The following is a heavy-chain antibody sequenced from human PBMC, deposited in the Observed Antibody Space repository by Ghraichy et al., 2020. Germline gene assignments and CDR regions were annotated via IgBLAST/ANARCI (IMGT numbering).Heavy chain of an antibody. Sequence: SQTLSLTCAISGDSVSGNSVAWSWIRQSPSRGLEWLGRTYYRSKWFNDYAGSVKSRMTINADTSRNQFSLQLNSMTPDDTAVYYCARVERGPFDYWGQGILVTVLS. D-gene: IGHD1-26*01. CDR1: GDSVSGNSVA. CDR3: ARVERGPFDY. CDR2: TYYRSKWFN. J-gene: IGHJ4*02. V-gene: IGHV6-1*01.